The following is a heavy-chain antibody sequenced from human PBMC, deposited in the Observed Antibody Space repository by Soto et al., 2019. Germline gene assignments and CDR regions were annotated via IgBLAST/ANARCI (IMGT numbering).Heavy chain of an antibody. Sequence: GSLRLSCAASGFTVSSNYMSWVRQAPGKGLEWVSVIYSGGSTYYADSVKGRFTISRDNSKNTLYLQMNSLRAEDTAVYYCARAPPYCSGGSCYHRYYLDYWGQGTLVTVSS. CDR1: GFTVSSNY. CDR3: ARAPPYCSGGSCYHRYYLDY. V-gene: IGHV3-66*01. D-gene: IGHD2-15*01. CDR2: IYSGGST. J-gene: IGHJ4*02.